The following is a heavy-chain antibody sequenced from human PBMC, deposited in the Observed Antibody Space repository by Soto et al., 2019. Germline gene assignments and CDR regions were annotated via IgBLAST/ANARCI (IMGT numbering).Heavy chain of an antibody. CDR3: ARVGPAYCGGDCYSGLLDY. CDR2: ISAYNGNT. V-gene: IGHV1-18*01. Sequence: GASVKVSCKASGYTFTSYGISWVRQAPGQGLEWMGWISAYNGNTNYAQKLQGRVTMTTDTSTSTAYMELRSLRSDDTAVYYFARVGPAYCGGDCYSGLLDYWGQGTLVTVSS. J-gene: IGHJ4*02. CDR1: GYTFTSYG. D-gene: IGHD2-21*02.